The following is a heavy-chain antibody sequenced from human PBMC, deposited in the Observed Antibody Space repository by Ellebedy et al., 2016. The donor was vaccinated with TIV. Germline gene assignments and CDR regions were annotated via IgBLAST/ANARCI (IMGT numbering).Heavy chain of an antibody. CDR2: IYYSGST. D-gene: IGHD3-22*01. Sequence: MPSETLSLTCTVSGGSISTYYWSRIRQPPGKGLEWIGYIYYSGSTKYNPSLKSRVTMSVDTSKQQFSLNLSSVTAADTAVYYCATSYDSSGYYDDDAFDIWGQGTMVTVSS. CDR3: ATSYDSSGYYDDDAFDI. V-gene: IGHV4-59*01. J-gene: IGHJ3*02. CDR1: GGSISTYY.